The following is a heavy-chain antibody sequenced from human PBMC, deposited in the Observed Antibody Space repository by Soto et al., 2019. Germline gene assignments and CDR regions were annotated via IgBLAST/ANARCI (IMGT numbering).Heavy chain of an antibody. Sequence: GSLRLSCAASGFTFSSYSMNWVRQAPGEGLEWVSYISSSSSTIYYADSVKGRFTISRDNAKNSLYLQMNSLRDEDTAVYYCARDIAWGYYDSSGYPPPFDYWGQGTLVTVSS. CDR1: GFTFSSYS. J-gene: IGHJ4*02. CDR2: ISSSSSTI. V-gene: IGHV3-48*02. D-gene: IGHD3-22*01. CDR3: ARDIAWGYYDSSGYPPPFDY.